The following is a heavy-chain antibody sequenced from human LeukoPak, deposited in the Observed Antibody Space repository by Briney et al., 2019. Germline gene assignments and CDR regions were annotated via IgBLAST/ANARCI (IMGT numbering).Heavy chain of an antibody. Sequence: GGSLRLSCAASGFTFSSYAMHWVRQAPGKGLEWVAVISYDGSNTYYADSVKGRFTISRDSSKNTLFLHMNTLRAEDTAIYYCAKDRTVGASYWYFDLWGRGTLVTVSS. CDR3: AKDRTVGASYWYFDL. CDR2: ISYDGSNT. V-gene: IGHV3-30-3*01. D-gene: IGHD1-26*01. CDR1: GFTFSSYA. J-gene: IGHJ2*01.